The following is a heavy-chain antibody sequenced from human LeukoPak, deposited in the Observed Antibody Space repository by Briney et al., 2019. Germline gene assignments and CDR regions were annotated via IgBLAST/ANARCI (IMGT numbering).Heavy chain of an antibody. D-gene: IGHD5-18*01. CDR3: ASLRGYSSFYYMDV. J-gene: IGHJ6*03. CDR2: IYYSGST. Sequence: PSETLSLTCTVSGGSISSYYWSWIRQPPGKGLEWIGYIYYSGSTNYNPSLKSRVTISVDTSKNQFSLKLSSVTAADTAVYYCASLRGYSSFYYMDVWGKGTTVPVSS. CDR1: GGSISSYY. V-gene: IGHV4-59*01.